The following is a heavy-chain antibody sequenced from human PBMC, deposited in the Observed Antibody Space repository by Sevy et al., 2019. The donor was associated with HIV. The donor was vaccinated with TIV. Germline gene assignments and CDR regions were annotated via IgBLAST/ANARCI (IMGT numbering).Heavy chain of an antibody. CDR3: ARKNSDLNYYGSAFNWFDP. V-gene: IGHV3-48*02. CDR2: ISSSSSTI. J-gene: IGHJ5*02. D-gene: IGHD3-10*01. Sequence: GGSLRLSCAASGFTFSSYSMNWVRQAPGKGLEWVSYISSSSSTIYYADSVKGRFTISRDNAKNSLYLQMNSLRDEDTAVYYCARKNSDLNYYGSAFNWFDPWGQGTLVTVSS. CDR1: GFTFSSYS.